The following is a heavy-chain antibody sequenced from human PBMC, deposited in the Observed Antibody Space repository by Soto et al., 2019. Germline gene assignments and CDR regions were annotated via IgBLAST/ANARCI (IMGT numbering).Heavy chain of an antibody. J-gene: IGHJ6*02. CDR2: IYYSGST. D-gene: IGHD3-22*01. CDR1: GGSISSGDYY. Sequence: NPSETLSLTCTVSGGSISSGDYYWSWIRQPPGKGLEWIGYIYYSGSTYYNPSLKSRVTISVDTSKNQFSLKLSSVTAADTAVYYCARDPGYYYDSSGYPYGMDVWGQGTTVTVSS. V-gene: IGHV4-30-4*01. CDR3: ARDPGYYYDSSGYPYGMDV.